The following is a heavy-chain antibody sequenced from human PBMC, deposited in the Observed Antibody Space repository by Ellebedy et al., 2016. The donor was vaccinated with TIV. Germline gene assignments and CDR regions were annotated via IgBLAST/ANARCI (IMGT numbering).Heavy chain of an antibody. CDR3: ATDEAGYNWNPRGGMDV. CDR2: ITTTGTYI. Sequence: GESLKISCSASGFTFSSYAMSWVRQPPGKGLEWVSSITTTGTYIYYADSVKGRFTISRDNAKNSLYLQMNSLRAEDTAIYYCATDEAGYNWNPRGGMDVWGQGTTVTVSS. V-gene: IGHV3-21*01. J-gene: IGHJ6*02. D-gene: IGHD1-20*01. CDR1: GFTFSSYA.